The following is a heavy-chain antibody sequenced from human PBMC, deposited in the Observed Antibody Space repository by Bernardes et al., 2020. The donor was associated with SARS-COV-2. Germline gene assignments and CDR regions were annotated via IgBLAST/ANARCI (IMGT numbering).Heavy chain of an antibody. V-gene: IGHV3-15*01. CDR3: STVPAFCGSTSCD. J-gene: IGHJ4*01. CDR2: IRSKTDGGAV. Sequence: GSLRLSCAASGFTFSNTWMNWVRQAPGKGLEWLGRIRSKTDGGAVDYAAAVEGRFTMSRDDSKNTLYLQMDGLKIEDTAVYYCSTVPAFCGSTSCDWGHGTLVTVSS. D-gene: IGHD2-2*01. CDR1: GFTFSNTW.